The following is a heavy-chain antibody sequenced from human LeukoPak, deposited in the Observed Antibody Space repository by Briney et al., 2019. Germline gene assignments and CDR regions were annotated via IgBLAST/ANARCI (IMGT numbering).Heavy chain of an antibody. D-gene: IGHD1-26*01. J-gene: IGHJ5*02. CDR1: GGTFSSYA. Sequence: SVKVSCKASGGTFSSYAISWVRQAPGQGLEWVGGIIPIFGTANYAQKFQGRVTITADESTSTAYMELSSLRSEDTAVYYCALCPFFGSYAGLESNWFDPWGQGTLVTVSS. CDR2: IIPIFGTA. V-gene: IGHV1-69*13. CDR3: ALCPFFGSYAGLESNWFDP.